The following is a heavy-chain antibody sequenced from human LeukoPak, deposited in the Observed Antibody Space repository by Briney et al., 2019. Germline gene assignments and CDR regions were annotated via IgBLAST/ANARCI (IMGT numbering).Heavy chain of an antibody. D-gene: IGHD7-27*01. CDR1: GYSISSGYY. V-gene: IGHV4-38-2*02. J-gene: IGHJ4*02. Sequence: PSETLSLTCTVSGYSISSGYYWGWIRQPPGKGLEWIGSIYHSGSTYYNPSLKSRVTISVDTSKNQFSLKLSSVTAADTAVYYCARASRTGLGIGSFDYWDQGTLVTVSS. CDR2: IYHSGST. CDR3: ARASRTGLGIGSFDY.